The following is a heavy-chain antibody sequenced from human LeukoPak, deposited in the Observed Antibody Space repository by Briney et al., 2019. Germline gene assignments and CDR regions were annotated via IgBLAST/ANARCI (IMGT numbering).Heavy chain of an antibody. CDR1: GFTFSSYA. J-gene: IGHJ4*02. V-gene: IGHV3-23*01. D-gene: IGHD3-3*01. CDR3: AKVVGYNFWSDYYAQYYFDY. Sequence: GGSLRLSCAASGFTFSSYAMNWVRQAPGRGLEWVSTLSGSGGSTFYADSVKGRFTISRDNSKNTVYLHMNSLRAEDTAVYYCAKVVGYNFWSDYYAQYYFDYWGQGTLVTVSS. CDR2: LSGSGGST.